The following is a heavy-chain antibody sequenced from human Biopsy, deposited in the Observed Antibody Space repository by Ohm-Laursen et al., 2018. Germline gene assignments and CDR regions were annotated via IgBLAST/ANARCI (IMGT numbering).Heavy chain of an antibody. CDR2: IWSDGNNK. Sequence: SLRLSCAATGFTFSRHGMHWVRQAPGKGLEWVAVIWSDGNNKYYADSVKGRFTISKDTSRNTLYMQMNSLRVEDTALYYCARDAEEFDSSGPRFNYWGQGTLVTVSS. V-gene: IGHV3-33*01. CDR1: GFTFSRHG. D-gene: IGHD3-22*01. CDR3: ARDAEEFDSSGPRFNY. J-gene: IGHJ4*02.